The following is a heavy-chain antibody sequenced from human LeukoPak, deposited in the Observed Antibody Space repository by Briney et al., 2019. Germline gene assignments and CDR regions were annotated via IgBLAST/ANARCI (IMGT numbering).Heavy chain of an antibody. D-gene: IGHD3-16*01. J-gene: IGHJ4*02. CDR3: ARGSATITGIDQ. Sequence: GGSLRLSCAASGVTFSSHWRHWVRQAPGKGLVWVSRIKDGGSHTNYADSVKGRFTIFRDNAKNTLSLQMNRLRAEDTAVYYCARGSATITGIDQWGQGPLVPVSS. CDR1: GVTFSSHW. CDR2: IKDGGSHT. V-gene: IGHV3-74*01.